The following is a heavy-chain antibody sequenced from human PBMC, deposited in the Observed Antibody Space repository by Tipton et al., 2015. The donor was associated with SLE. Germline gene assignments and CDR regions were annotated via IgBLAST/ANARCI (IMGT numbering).Heavy chain of an antibody. Sequence: SLRLSCAASGFSFSNYNMIWVRQAPGKGLESVSYISTGSDDMQYRDSVKGRFTISRDNAQNSLYLQMNSLRAEDTAVYYCARWSGGSYNYWGQGTLVTVSS. D-gene: IGHD2-15*01. CDR3: ARWSGGSYNY. CDR2: ISTGSDDM. V-gene: IGHV3-48*01. CDR1: GFSFSNYN. J-gene: IGHJ4*02.